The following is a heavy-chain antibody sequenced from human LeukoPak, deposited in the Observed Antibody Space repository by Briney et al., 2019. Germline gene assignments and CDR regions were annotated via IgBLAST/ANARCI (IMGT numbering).Heavy chain of an antibody. CDR3: ARDLPIQPPTPYYYYMDV. J-gene: IGHJ6*03. CDR1: GGSISSGGYY. CDR2: IYHSGST. D-gene: IGHD5-18*01. Sequence: SQTLSLTCTVSGGSISSGGYYWSWIRQPPGKGLEWIGYIYHSGSTYYNPSLKSRVTISVDRSKNQFSLKLSSVTAADTAVYYCARDLPIQPPTPYYYYMDVWGKGPRSPSP. V-gene: IGHV4-30-2*01.